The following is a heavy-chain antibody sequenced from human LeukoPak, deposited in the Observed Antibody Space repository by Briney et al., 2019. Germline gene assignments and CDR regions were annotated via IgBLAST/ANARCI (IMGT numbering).Heavy chain of an antibody. J-gene: IGHJ4*02. CDR3: ARDIFFDRKYDTDY. CDR1: VGIYRSYA. D-gene: IGHD3/OR15-3a*01. V-gene: IGHV1-69*05. Sequence: SVKVSCKSSVGIYRSYAISWVRQAPGQGLEWMGRIIHKFGTANYAQKFQDRVTNHTDESPSTVYMEASSLSSEDASVYYCARDIFFDRKYDTDYWGQGTLVTVSS. CDR2: IIHKFGTA.